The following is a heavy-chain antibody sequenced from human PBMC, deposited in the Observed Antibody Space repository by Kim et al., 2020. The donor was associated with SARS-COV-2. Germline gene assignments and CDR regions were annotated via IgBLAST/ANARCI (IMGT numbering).Heavy chain of an antibody. V-gene: IGHV3-74*01. D-gene: IGHD3-22*01. CDR3: ARRAYDGTYYYFDY. J-gene: IGHJ4*02. Sequence: YAGSLEGQFTITRDNAKNTLYLQMDSVRAEDTAVYYCARRAYDGTYYYFDYWGQGALVTVSS.